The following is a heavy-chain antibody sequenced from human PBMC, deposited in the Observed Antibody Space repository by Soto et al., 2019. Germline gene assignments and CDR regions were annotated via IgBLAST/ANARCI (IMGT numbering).Heavy chain of an antibody. J-gene: IGHJ3*02. CDR2: ISSSSSTI. CDR3: AKGGQQWDPNDAFNI. CDR1: GFRFSSYS. V-gene: IGHV3-48*02. Sequence: GGSLRLSCAASGFRFSSYSMNWVRQAPGKGLEWVSYISSSSSTIYYADSVKGRFTISRDNAKNSLYLQMNSLRDEDTAVYYCAKGGQQWDPNDAFNIGGQGKMFT. D-gene: IGHD1-26*01.